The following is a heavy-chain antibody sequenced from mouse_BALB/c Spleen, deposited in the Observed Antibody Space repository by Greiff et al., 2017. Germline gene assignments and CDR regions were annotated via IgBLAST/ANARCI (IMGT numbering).Heavy chain of an antibody. D-gene: IGHD1-1*01. V-gene: IGHV5-4*02. Sequence: EVHLVESGGGLVKPGGSLKLSCAASGFSFSDYSMYWVRQTPEKRLEWVATISDCGGYTYYPDSVKGRFTIAIDNAKNYLYLQLSSLKSEDTAMYYCYRATGSSYGYGMDYWGQGTSVTVSS. CDR1: GFSFSDYS. CDR3: YRATGSSYGYGMDY. J-gene: IGHJ4*01. CDR2: ISDCGGYT.